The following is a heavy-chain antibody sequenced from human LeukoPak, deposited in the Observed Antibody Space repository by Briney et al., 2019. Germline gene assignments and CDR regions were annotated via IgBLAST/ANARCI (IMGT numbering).Heavy chain of an antibody. J-gene: IGHJ4*02. D-gene: IGHD5-24*01. V-gene: IGHV5-51*01. CDR2: IDPSDLDT. CDR3: ARVGDGFRGGLDY. CDR1: GYTLSSYW. Sequence: GESLKISCKGSGYTLSSYWIVWVRQMPGKGLEWMAIIDPSDLDTTYSPSFQGKVTISLDKSINTAFLQWSSLKTSDTGIYYCARVGDGFRGGLDYWGQGTLVSVSS.